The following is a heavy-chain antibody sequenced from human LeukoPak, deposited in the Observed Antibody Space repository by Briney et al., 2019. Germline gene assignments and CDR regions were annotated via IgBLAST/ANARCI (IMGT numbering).Heavy chain of an antibody. CDR1: GFTFSSYW. D-gene: IGHD6-13*01. Sequence: GGSLRLSCAASGFTFSSYWMSWVRQAPGKGLEWVANIKQDGSEKYYVDSVKGRFTISRDNAKNSLYLQMNSLRAEDTAVYYCAKGKGSSWYPFDYWGQGTLVTVSS. V-gene: IGHV3-7*01. CDR3: AKGKGSSWYPFDY. CDR2: IKQDGSEK. J-gene: IGHJ4*02.